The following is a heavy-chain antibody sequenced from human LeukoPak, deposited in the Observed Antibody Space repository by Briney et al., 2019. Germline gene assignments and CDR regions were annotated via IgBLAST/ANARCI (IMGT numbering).Heavy chain of an antibody. V-gene: IGHV1-18*01. J-gene: IGHJ3*02. D-gene: IGHD3-3*01. CDR3: ARGLRFLEWYPLDDAFDI. CDR2: ISAYNGNT. Sequence: ASVKVSCKASGYTFTSYGISWVRQAPGQGLEWMGWISAYNGNTNYAQKLQGRVTMTTDTSTSTAYMELRSLRSDDTAVYYCARGLRFLEWYPLDDAFDIWGQGTVVTVSS. CDR1: GYTFTSYG.